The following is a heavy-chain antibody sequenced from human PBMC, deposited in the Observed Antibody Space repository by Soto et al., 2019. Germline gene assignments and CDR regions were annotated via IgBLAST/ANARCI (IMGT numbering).Heavy chain of an antibody. J-gene: IGHJ4*02. CDR2: ISYDGSNK. Sequence: VGSLRLSCAASGFTFSSYAMHWVRQAPGKGLEWVAVISYDGSNKYYADSVKGRFTISRDNSKNTLYLQMNSLRAEDTAVYYCARDPGIQALDYWGQGTLVTVSS. CDR3: ARDPGIQALDY. CDR1: GFTFSSYA. D-gene: IGHD5-18*01. V-gene: IGHV3-30-3*01.